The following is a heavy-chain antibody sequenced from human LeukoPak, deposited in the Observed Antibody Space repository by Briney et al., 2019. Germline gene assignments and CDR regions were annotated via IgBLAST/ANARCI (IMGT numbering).Heavy chain of an antibody. CDR1: GYTFTSYA. J-gene: IGHJ4*02. Sequence: ASVKVSCKASGYTFTSYAMHWVRQAPGQRLEWMGWINAGNGNTEYSQKFQGRVTITRDTSASTAYMELSSLRSEDTAVYYCARVFSRSSGWYMRYWGQGTLVTVSS. V-gene: IGHV1-3*01. D-gene: IGHD6-19*01. CDR3: ARVFSRSSGWYMRY. CDR2: INAGNGNT.